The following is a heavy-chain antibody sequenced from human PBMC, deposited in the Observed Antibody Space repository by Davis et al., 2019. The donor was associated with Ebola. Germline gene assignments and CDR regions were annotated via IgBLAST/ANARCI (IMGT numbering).Heavy chain of an antibody. D-gene: IGHD3-16*01. V-gene: IGHV3-7*03. CDR3: AREAVWRFDP. J-gene: IGHJ5*02. Sequence: PGGSLRLSCAASGFSFSSHWMSWVRQAPGKGLEWVANTRQDGSGKHYVDSVKGRFTISRDNAKNSLYLQMNSLRAEDTAVYYCAREAVWRFDPWGQGTLVTVSS. CDR1: GFSFSSHW. CDR2: TRQDGSGK.